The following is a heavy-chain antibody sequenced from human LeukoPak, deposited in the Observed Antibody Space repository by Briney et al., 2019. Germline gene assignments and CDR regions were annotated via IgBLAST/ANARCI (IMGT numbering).Heavy chain of an antibody. V-gene: IGHV3-21*01. CDR2: ISSSSSYI. CDR1: GFTFSSYS. CDR3: ARDLGSGSYVFDY. J-gene: IGHJ4*02. D-gene: IGHD3-10*01. Sequence: GGSLRLSCAASGFTFSSYSMNWVRQAPGKGLEWVSSISSSSSYIYYADSVKGRFTISRDNAKNSLYLQMNSLRAEDTAVYYCARDLGSGSYVFDYWGQGTLVTVSS.